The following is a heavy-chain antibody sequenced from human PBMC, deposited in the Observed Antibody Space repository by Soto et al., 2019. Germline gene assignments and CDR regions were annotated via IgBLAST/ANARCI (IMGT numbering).Heavy chain of an antibody. J-gene: IGHJ4*02. CDR2: IIPIFGTA. CDR3: ATLGGTAMVKIDY. CDR1: GGTFSSYA. Sequence: QVQLVQSGAEVKKPGSSVKVSCKASGGTFSSYAISWVRQAPVQGLEWMGGIIPIFGTANYAQKFQGRVTITADKYTRTAYKELSSLRSEDTAVYYYATLGGTAMVKIDYWGQGTLVTVSS. V-gene: IGHV1-69*06. D-gene: IGHD5-18*01.